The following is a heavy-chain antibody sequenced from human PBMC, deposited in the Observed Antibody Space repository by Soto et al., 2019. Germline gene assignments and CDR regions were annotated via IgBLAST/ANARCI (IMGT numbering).Heavy chain of an antibody. J-gene: IGHJ3*02. CDR1: GGTFSSYA. Sequence: SVKVSCKASGGTFSSYAISWVRQAPGQGLEWMGGIIPIFGTANYAQKFQGRVTITADKSTSTAYMELSRLRSEDTAVYYCASPIYYDSSGQHRDAFDIWGQGTMVTVSS. CDR2: IIPIFGTA. D-gene: IGHD3-22*01. CDR3: ASPIYYDSSGQHRDAFDI. V-gene: IGHV1-69*06.